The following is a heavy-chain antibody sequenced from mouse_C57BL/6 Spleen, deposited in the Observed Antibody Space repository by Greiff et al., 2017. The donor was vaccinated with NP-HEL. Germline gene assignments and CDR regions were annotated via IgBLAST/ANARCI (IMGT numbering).Heavy chain of an antibody. D-gene: IGHD1-1*01. Sequence: EVQLQQSGTVLARPRASVKMSCKTSGYTFTSYWMHWVKQRPGQGLEWIGAIYPGNSDTSYNQKFKGKAKLTAVTSTSTAYMELSSLTDEDSAVYYCTRVNTVAYWYFDVWGTGTTVTVSS. V-gene: IGHV1-5*01. CDR1: GYTFTSYW. CDR3: TRVNTVAYWYFDV. CDR2: IYPGNSDT. J-gene: IGHJ1*03.